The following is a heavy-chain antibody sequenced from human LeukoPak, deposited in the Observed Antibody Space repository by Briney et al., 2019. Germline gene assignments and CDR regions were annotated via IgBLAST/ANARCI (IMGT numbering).Heavy chain of an antibody. V-gene: IGHV4-61*02. J-gene: IGHJ4*02. CDR1: GGSISSGDYY. CDR3: ARAMSIAARLQTIFDY. Sequence: SQTLSLTCTVSGGSISSGDYYWTWIRQPAGKGLEWIGRIYTSGSTNYNPSLKSRVTISVDTSKNQFSVKLSSVTAADTAVYYCARAMSIAARLQTIFDYWGQGTLVTVSS. D-gene: IGHD6-6*01. CDR2: IYTSGST.